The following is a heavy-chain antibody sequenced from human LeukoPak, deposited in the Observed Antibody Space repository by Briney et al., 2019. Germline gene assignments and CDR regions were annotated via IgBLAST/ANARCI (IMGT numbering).Heavy chain of an antibody. CDR3: AKGHFLSRTPPFAY. CDR2: IWDDGSNK. V-gene: IGHV3-33*06. Sequence: QSGGSLRLSCAASGFTFSNYGMHWVRQAPGKGLEWVAVIWDDGSNKYYADSVKGRFTTSRDNSRNTLYLQMNSLRVEDTAVYYFAKGHFLSRTPPFAYWGQGILVTVSS. CDR1: GFTFSNYG. J-gene: IGHJ4*02. D-gene: IGHD3-3*02.